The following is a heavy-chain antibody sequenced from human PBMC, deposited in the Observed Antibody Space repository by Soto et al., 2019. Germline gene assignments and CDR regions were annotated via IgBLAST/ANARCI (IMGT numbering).Heavy chain of an antibody. J-gene: IGHJ3*02. D-gene: IGHD2-15*01. V-gene: IGHV4-4*02. CDR1: SGSISSSNW. CDR2: IYHSGST. Sequence: QVQLQESGPGLVKPSGTLSLTCAVSSGSISSSNWWSWVRQPPGKGLEWIGEIYHSGSTNYNPSLKTRVTISVDKSKNQFSMKLSSVTAADTAVYYCARYCSGGSCYTRAFDIWGQGTMVTVSS. CDR3: ARYCSGGSCYTRAFDI.